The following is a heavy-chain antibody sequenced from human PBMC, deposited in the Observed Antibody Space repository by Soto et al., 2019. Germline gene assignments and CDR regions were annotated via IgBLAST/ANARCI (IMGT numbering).Heavy chain of an antibody. D-gene: IGHD6-13*01. Sequence: PSETLSLTCAVSGGSISSSNWWSWVRQPPGKGLEWIGEIYHSGSTNYNPSLKSRVTISVDKSKNQFSLKLSSVTAADTAVYYCASMYSSSWYYYFDYWGQGTLVTVSS. V-gene: IGHV4-4*02. J-gene: IGHJ4*02. CDR3: ASMYSSSWYYYFDY. CDR1: GGSISSSNW. CDR2: IYHSGST.